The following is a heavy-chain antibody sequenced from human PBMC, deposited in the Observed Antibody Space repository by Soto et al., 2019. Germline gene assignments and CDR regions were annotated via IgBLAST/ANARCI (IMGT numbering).Heavy chain of an antibody. CDR1: GFIVSSDY. V-gene: IGHV3-66*01. J-gene: IGHJ6*03. CDR2: IYSGGST. CDR3: ARGCSGGSCYYYYMDG. D-gene: IGHD2-15*01. Sequence: EVQLVESGGGLVQPGGSLRLSCAASGFIVSSDYMTWVRQAPGKGLEWVSLIYSGGSTKYADSVKGRFIISRDNSKNSRYRQMNSLRADDTAVYHCARGCSGGSCYYYYMDGWGKGTTVTVSS.